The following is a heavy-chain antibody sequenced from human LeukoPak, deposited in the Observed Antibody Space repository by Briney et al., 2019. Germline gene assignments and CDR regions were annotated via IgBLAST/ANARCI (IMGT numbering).Heavy chain of an antibody. CDR1: GYTFTSYG. CDR2: TSVYNGNK. Sequence: ASVKVSCKASGYTFTSYGISWVRQAPGQGLEWMGWTSVYNGNKNYAQKLQGRVSMTTDTSTNTAYMELRSLRSDDTAVYYCAREGYCGSASCQRAIYYYYGMDVWGQGTTVTVSS. CDR3: AREGYCGSASCQRAIYYYYGMDV. J-gene: IGHJ6*02. D-gene: IGHD2-2*01. V-gene: IGHV1-18*01.